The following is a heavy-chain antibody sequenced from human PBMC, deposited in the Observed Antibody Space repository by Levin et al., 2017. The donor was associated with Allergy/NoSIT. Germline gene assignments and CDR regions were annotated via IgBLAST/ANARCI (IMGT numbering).Heavy chain of an antibody. CDR1: GGSISSYY. D-gene: IGHD6-19*01. V-gene: IGHV4-4*07. Sequence: SETLSLTCTVSGGSISSYYWNWVRQPAGKGLEWIGRIYTSGSTNYNPSLKSRVTMSVDTSKNQFSLKLSSVTAADTAVYYCARDRGNGSGWYENRFDYWGQGTLVTVSS. J-gene: IGHJ4*02. CDR2: IYTSGST. CDR3: ARDRGNGSGWYENRFDY.